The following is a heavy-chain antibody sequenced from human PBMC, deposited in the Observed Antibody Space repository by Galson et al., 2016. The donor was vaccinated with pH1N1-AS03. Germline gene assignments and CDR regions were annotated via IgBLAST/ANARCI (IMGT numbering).Heavy chain of an antibody. Sequence: SETLSLTCTVSGGSISSTNYYWGWIRQPPGKGLEWIGSMYYSGNTYYNPSLKSRVTISVDRSKNQLSLKVTSLSAADTAVYYCATRVKIVGPTDHFDCWGQGTLVTVSS. V-gene: IGHV4-39*07. J-gene: IGHJ4*02. D-gene: IGHD1-26*01. CDR1: GGSISSTNYY. CDR2: MYYSGNT. CDR3: ATRVKIVGPTDHFDC.